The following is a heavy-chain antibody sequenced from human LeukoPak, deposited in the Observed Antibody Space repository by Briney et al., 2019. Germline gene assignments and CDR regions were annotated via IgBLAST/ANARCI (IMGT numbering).Heavy chain of an antibody. D-gene: IGHD4-17*01. CDR1: GFTFSGCW. V-gene: IGHV3-7*05. CDR3: AKDPNGDYIGAFDM. J-gene: IGHJ3*02. Sequence: GGSLILSCAASGFTFSGCWMTWVRQAPGKGLEWVANIKQDGGEKYYGDSVKGRFTISRDNVKNSLYLQMNSLRAEDTAVYYCAKDPNGDYIGAFDMWGQGTMVTVSS. CDR2: IKQDGGEK.